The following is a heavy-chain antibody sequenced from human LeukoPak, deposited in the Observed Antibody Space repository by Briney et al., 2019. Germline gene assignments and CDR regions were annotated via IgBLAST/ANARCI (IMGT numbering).Heavy chain of an antibody. CDR1: GYSISSGYY. D-gene: IGHD6-6*01. V-gene: IGHV4-38-2*02. CDR3: ARGSSPDWFDP. J-gene: IGHJ5*02. Sequence: SETLSLTYTVSGYSISSGYYWGWIRQPPGKGLEWIGSIYHSGSTYYNPSLKSRVTISVDTSKNQFSLKLSSVTAADTAVYYCARGSSPDWFDPWGQGTLVTVSS. CDR2: IYHSGST.